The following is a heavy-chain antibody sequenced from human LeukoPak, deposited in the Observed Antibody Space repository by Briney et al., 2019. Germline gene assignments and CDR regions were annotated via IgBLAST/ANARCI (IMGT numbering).Heavy chain of an antibody. D-gene: IGHD3-10*01. CDR3: ASLGSGENYFDY. CDR2: IYSGGST. J-gene: IGHJ4*02. CDR1: GFTVSSNS. Sequence: GGSLRLSCAASGFTVSSNSMSWVRQAPGKGLEWVSVIYSGGSTYYADSVKGRFTISRDNSKNTPYLQMNSLRAEDTAVYYCASLGSGENYFDYWGQGTLVTVSS. V-gene: IGHV3-66*01.